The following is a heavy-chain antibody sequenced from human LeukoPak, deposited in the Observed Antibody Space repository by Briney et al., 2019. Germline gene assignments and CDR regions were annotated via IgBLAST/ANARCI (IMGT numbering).Heavy chain of an antibody. CDR1: GFTFSSYS. D-gene: IGHD3-22*01. CDR2: ISSSSSYI. J-gene: IGHJ3*02. Sequence: PGGSLRLSCAASGFTFSSYSMNWVRQAPGKGLEWVSSISSSSSYIYYADSVKGRFTISRDNAKNSLYLQMNSLRAEDTAVYYCARDLGYYDSSGYWGYAFDIWGQGTMVTVPS. V-gene: IGHV3-21*01. CDR3: ARDLGYYDSSGYWGYAFDI.